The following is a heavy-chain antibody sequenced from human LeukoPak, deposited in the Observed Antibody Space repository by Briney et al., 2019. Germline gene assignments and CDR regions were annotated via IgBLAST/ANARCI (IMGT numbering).Heavy chain of an antibody. CDR1: GGSSSGYY. CDR3: ARERRPTYYDFWSGYYI. J-gene: IGHJ4*02. V-gene: IGHV4-34*01. CDR2: INHSGST. Sequence: SETLSLTCAVYGGSSSGYYWSWIRQPPGKGLEWIGEINHSGSTNYNPSLKSRVTISVDTSKNQFSLKLSSVTAADTAVYYCARERRPTYYDFWSGYYIWGQGTLVTVSS. D-gene: IGHD3-3*01.